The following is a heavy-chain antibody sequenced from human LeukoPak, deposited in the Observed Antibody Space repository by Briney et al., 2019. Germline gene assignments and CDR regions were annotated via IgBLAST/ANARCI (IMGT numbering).Heavy chain of an antibody. CDR1: GGSFSGYY. CDR2: MNHGGST. J-gene: IGHJ6*03. Sequence: SETLSLTCAVYGGSFSGYYWNWIRQPPGKGLEWIGEMNHGGSTNYNPSLKSRVTISVDTSKNQFSLKLRSVTAADTAVYYCARRFGRKFGERFYYYHYMDVWGKGTTVTISS. D-gene: IGHD3-10*01. V-gene: IGHV4-34*01. CDR3: ARRFGRKFGERFYYYHYMDV.